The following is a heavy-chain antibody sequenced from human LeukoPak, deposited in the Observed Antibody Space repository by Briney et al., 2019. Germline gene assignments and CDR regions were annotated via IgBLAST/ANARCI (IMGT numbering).Heavy chain of an antibody. J-gene: IGHJ5*02. CDR3: ARAKNPYCGGGCRWFDP. D-gene: IGHD2-21*02. CDR1: GFTFSSYS. CDR2: ISSSSSTI. Sequence: QAGGSLRLSCAASGFTFSSYSMNWVRQAPGKGLEWVSYISSSSSTIYYADSVKGRFTISRDNAKNSLYLQMNSLRDEDTAVYYCARAKNPYCGGGCRWFDPWGQGTLVTVSS. V-gene: IGHV3-48*02.